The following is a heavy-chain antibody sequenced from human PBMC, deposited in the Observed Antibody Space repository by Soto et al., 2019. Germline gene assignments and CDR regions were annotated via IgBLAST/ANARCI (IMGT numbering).Heavy chain of an antibody. J-gene: IGHJ5*02. V-gene: IGHV3-48*01. CDR3: ARDLLGAIS. CDR2: ISSSSSTI. Sequence: EVQLVESGGGLVQPGGSLRLSCAASGFTFSSYSMNWVRQAPGKGLEWVSYISSSSSTIYYADSVKGRFTISRDNAKNSLYLQMSSLRAEDRAVYYCARDLLGAISWGQGTLVTVS. D-gene: IGHD1-26*01. CDR1: GFTFSSYS.